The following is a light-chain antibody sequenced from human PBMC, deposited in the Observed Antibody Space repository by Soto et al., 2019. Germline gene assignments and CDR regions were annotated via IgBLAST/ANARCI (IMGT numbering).Light chain of an antibody. CDR3: QQYGSSPTT. J-gene: IGKJ1*01. CDR1: QSVSISY. CDR2: GAS. Sequence: EIVLTQSPGTLSLSPGERATLSCRASQSVSISYLALYQQKPGQAPRLLIYGASTRATGIPDRFSGSGSGTDFTLTISRLEPEDFAVYFCQQYGSSPTTFGQGTKVDIK. V-gene: IGKV3-20*01.